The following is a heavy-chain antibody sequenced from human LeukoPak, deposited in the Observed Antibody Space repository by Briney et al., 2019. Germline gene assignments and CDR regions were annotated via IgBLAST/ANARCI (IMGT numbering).Heavy chain of an antibody. Sequence: GASVKVAFKASGYTFTDYYMHWVRQAPGQGLEWMGWINPNSGGTNYAQKLQGRVTMTRDTSISTAYMELSRLRSDDTAVYYCASGCSSTSCYPGGIYYYGMDVWGQGTTVTVSS. D-gene: IGHD2-2*01. CDR2: INPNSGGT. CDR1: GYTFTDYY. J-gene: IGHJ6*02. CDR3: ASGCSSTSCYPGGIYYYGMDV. V-gene: IGHV1-2*02.